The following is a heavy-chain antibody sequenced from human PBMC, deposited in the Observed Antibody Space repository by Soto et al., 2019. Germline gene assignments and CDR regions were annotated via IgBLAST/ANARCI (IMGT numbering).Heavy chain of an antibody. CDR1: GGSISSGDYY. CDR2: IYYSGST. V-gene: IGHV4-30-4*01. Sequence: QVQLQESGPGLVKPSQTLSLTCTVSGGSISSGDYYWSWIRQPPGKGLEWIGYIYYSGSTYYNPSLKGRVTLSVDTSTNQFSLKLSSVTAADTAVSYCASNSYGYPFYDYWGQGTLVTVSS. D-gene: IGHD5-18*01. CDR3: ASNSYGYPFYDY. J-gene: IGHJ4*02.